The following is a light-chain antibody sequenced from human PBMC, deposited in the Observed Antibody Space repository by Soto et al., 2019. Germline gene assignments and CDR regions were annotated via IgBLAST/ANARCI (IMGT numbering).Light chain of an antibody. CDR2: LRS. CDR1: QSFLQSHGYNF. J-gene: IGKJ1*01. Sequence: DFAMSQSPLSLVIITGEPPPISCRSSQSFLQSHGYNFLDWYLQKPGQSPQLLIYLRSNRACGVPDRFSGSGSGTDFTLKISRLEADDVGVYYCMQTIQAPGTFGQGTKVDIK. V-gene: IGKV2-28*01. CDR3: MQTIQAPGT.